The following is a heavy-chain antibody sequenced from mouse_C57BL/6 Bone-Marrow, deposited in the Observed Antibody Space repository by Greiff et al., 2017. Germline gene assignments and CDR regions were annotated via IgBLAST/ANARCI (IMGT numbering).Heavy chain of an antibody. Sequence: VKLVESGAELVRPGASVTLSCKASGYTFTDYEMHWVKQTPVHGLEWIGAIDPETGGTAYNEKFKGKATFTADTSSNTAYMQLSSLTTEDSAVYYCARWGYAMDYWGQGTSVTVSA. V-gene: IGHV1-15*01. J-gene: IGHJ4*01. CDR1: GYTFTDYE. CDR2: IDPETGGT. CDR3: ARWGYAMDY.